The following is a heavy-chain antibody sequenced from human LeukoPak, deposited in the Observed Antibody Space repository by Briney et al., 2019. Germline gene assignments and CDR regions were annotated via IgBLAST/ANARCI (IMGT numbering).Heavy chain of an antibody. J-gene: IGHJ6*02. CDR3: AKDAVYYYGSGSAGMDV. V-gene: IGHV3-30*18. CDR1: GFTFSSHG. D-gene: IGHD3-10*01. CDR2: ISYDGSNK. Sequence: PGRSLRLSCAASGFTFSSHGMHRVRQAPGKGLEWVAVISYDGSNKYYADSVKGRFTISRDNSKNTLYLQMNSLRAEDTAVYYCAKDAVYYYGSGSAGMDVWGQGTTVTVSS.